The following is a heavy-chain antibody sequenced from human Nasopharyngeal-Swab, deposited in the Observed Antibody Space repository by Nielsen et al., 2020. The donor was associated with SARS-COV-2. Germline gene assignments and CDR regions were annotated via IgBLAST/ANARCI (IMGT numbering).Heavy chain of an antibody. V-gene: IGHV3-48*01. CDR3: VRDRYLAR. CDR1: GFTFSNFR. D-gene: IGHD3-16*02. CDR2: ISSNSDTK. Sequence: GGSLRLSCAASGFTFSNFRMNWVRQAPGKGLEWVSCISSNSDTKYYADSVKGRFTISRDNAKNSLYLQMNSLRAEDTALYYCVRDRYLARWGQGTLVTVSS. J-gene: IGHJ4*02.